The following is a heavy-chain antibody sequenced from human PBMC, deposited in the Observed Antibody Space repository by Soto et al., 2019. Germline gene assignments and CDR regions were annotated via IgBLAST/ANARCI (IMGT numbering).Heavy chain of an antibody. Sequence: QITLKESGPTLVKPTQTLTLTCTLSGFSLSTGGGGVGWSRQSPGKALEWLAVIYWDDVKHYSPSLERRLTITKDPSESEVVLTMTNMYPVDTATYYCARKGSGDYALDYWGQGILVTVSS. J-gene: IGHJ4*02. CDR3: ARKGSGDYALDY. CDR2: IYWDDVK. CDR1: GFSLSTGGGG. V-gene: IGHV2-5*02. D-gene: IGHD4-17*01.